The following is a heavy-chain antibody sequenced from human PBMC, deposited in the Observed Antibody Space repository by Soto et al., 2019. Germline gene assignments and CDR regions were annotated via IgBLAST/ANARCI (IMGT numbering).Heavy chain of an antibody. V-gene: IGHV3-33*01. CDR2: IWYDGSNK. J-gene: IGHJ3*02. D-gene: IGHD4-17*01. CDR1: GFTFSSYG. Sequence: QVQLVESGGGVVQPGRSLRLSCAASGFTFSSYGMHWVRQAPGKGLEWVAVIWYDGSNKYYADSVKGRFTISRDNSKNTLYLQMNSLRAEDTAVYYCASTVTTYAFDIWGQGTMVTVSS. CDR3: ASTVTTYAFDI.